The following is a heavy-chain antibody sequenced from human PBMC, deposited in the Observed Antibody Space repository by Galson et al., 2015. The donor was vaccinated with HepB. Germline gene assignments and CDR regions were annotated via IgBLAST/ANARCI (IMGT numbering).Heavy chain of an antibody. CDR1: GFTFSSYA. CDR3: ASEVRQLGGYFDY. J-gene: IGHJ4*02. Sequence: SLRLSCAASGFTFSSYAMHWVRQAPGKGLEWVAVISYDGSNKYYADSVKGRFTISRDNSKNTLYLQMNSLRAEDTAVYYCASEVRQLGGYFDYWGQGTLVTVSS. D-gene: IGHD3-16*01. CDR2: ISYDGSNK. V-gene: IGHV3-30-3*01.